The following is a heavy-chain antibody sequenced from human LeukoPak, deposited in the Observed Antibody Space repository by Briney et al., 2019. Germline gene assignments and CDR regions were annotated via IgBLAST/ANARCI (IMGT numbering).Heavy chain of an antibody. CDR3: ARSSFTYYDFWSDP. J-gene: IGHJ5*02. CDR1: GGSVSSSSYY. CDR2: MYYSGST. Sequence: PSETLSLTCTVSGGSVSSSSYYWAWIRQPPGKGLEWIGSMYYSGSTYYNPSLKSRVTISVDTSKNQFSLKLSSVTAADTAVYYCARSSFTYYDFWSDPWGQGTLVTVSS. V-gene: IGHV4-39*07. D-gene: IGHD3-3*01.